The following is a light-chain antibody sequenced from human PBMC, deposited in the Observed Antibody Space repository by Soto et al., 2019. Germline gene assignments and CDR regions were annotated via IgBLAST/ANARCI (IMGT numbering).Light chain of an antibody. Sequence: SYELTQPPSVSVAPGQTARITCGGSNIGSKSVHWYQQKPGQAPVLVVYDDSDRPSGIPERFSGSNSGNTATLTISRVEAGDEADYYCQVWDSSSAPYVFGTGTKLTVL. CDR1: NIGSKS. CDR2: DDS. CDR3: QVWDSSSAPYV. V-gene: IGLV3-21*02. J-gene: IGLJ1*01.